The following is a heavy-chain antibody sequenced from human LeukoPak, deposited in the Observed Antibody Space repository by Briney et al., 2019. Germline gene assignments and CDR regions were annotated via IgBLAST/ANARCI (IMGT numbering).Heavy chain of an antibody. Sequence: SETLSLTCTVSGGSISSYYWSWIRQPAGKGLEWIGRIYTSGSTNYNPSLKSRVTMSVDTSKNQFSLKLSSVTAADTAVYYCARETNYDILTGYYNWFDPWGQGTLVTVSS. CDR3: ARETNYDILTGYYNWFDP. CDR1: GGSISSYY. CDR2: IYTSGST. J-gene: IGHJ5*02. D-gene: IGHD3-9*01. V-gene: IGHV4-4*07.